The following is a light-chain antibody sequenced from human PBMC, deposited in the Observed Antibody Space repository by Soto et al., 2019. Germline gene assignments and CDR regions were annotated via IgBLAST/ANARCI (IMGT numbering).Light chain of an antibody. J-gene: IGKJ2*01. CDR1: QSVSSPY. V-gene: IGKV3-20*01. Sequence: EIVLTQSPGTLSLSPGERATLSCRASQSVSSPYLAWYQQKPGQAPRLLIYGASSRATGIPDRFSGSGSGRDFPLTISRLEPEDFAVYYCQRYDISPFPFGQGTKLEIK. CDR3: QRYDISPFP. CDR2: GAS.